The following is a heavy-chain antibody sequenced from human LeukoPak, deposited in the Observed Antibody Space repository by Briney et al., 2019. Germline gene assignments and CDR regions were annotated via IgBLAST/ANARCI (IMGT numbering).Heavy chain of an antibody. CDR2: ISGSGGNT. CDR3: AKTVSGSHSYQGGDY. Sequence: GGSLRLSCAASGFTFSSYAMSWARQAPGKGLEWVSAISGSGGNTYYADSVKGRFTMSTDNSKNTLYLQMNSLRAEDTAVYFCAKTVSGSHSYQGGDYWGQGTLVTV. J-gene: IGHJ4*02. CDR1: GFTFSSYA. V-gene: IGHV3-23*01. D-gene: IGHD3-16*02.